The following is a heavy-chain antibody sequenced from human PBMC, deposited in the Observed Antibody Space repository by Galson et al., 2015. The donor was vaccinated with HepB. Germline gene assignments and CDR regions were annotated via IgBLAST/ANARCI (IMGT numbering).Heavy chain of an antibody. CDR1: GFTFSSYA. CDR3: ARRDGGNSWVDY. CDR2: ISYDGSNK. V-gene: IGHV3-30-3*01. D-gene: IGHD4-23*01. Sequence: SLRLSCAASGFTFSSYAMHWVRQAPVKGLEWVAVISYDGSNKYYADSVKSRFTISRDNSKNTLYLKMNSLRAEDTAVYYCARRDGGNSWVDYWGQGTLVTVSS. J-gene: IGHJ4*02.